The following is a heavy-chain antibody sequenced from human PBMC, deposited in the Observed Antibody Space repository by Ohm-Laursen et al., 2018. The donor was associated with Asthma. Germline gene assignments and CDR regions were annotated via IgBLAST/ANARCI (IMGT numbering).Heavy chain of an antibody. D-gene: IGHD2-2*02. CDR3: AHSVCSTSCYTAFDI. J-gene: IGHJ3*02. CDR1: GISLRTNGVR. V-gene: IGHV2-70*12. Sequence: TQTLTLTCTFSGISLRTNGVRVSWIRQPPGKALEWLARIDWDDEKFYRTSLKTRLTISRDTSKNQVVLTMTNMDPADAATYYCAHSVCSTSCYTAFDIWGQGTMVTVSS. CDR2: IDWDDEK.